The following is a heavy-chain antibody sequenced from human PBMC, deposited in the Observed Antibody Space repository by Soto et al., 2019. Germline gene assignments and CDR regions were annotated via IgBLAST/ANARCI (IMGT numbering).Heavy chain of an antibody. CDR2: VNHSGST. Sequence: QVQLQQWGAGLLKPSETLSLTCAVYGGSFSCYYWSWIRQPPGKGLEWIGDVNHSGSTNYNPSLKSRVTISVDTSKNQFSLKRSSVTAADTAVYYCARHTPHRIPRTSCYIDYWGQGTLVTVSS. CDR3: ARHTPHRIPRTSCYIDY. CDR1: GGSFSCYY. V-gene: IGHV4-34*01. D-gene: IGHD2-2*02. J-gene: IGHJ4*02.